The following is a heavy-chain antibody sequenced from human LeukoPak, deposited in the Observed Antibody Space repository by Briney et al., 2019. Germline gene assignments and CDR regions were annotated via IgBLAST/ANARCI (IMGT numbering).Heavy chain of an antibody. J-gene: IGHJ4*02. D-gene: IGHD4-17*01. Sequence: PGRSLRLSCVPSGFTFSAYAMHWVRQAPGKGLEWVALISFDGSNQYYPDSVKGRFTISRDNSKNTLYLQMNSLRADDTAVYYCAKERYGDYAFGYWGQGTLVTVSS. V-gene: IGHV3-30*18. CDR2: ISFDGSNQ. CDR1: GFTFSAYA. CDR3: AKERYGDYAFGY.